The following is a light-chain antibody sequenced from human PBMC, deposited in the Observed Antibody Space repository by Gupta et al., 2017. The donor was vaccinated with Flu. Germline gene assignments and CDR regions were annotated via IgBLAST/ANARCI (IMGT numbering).Light chain of an antibody. CDR2: AVS. J-gene: IGLJ3*02. CDR1: SSNVGGYNY. CDR3: CSYAVSSTGV. Sequence: GPSSNVGGYNYVSWYQQHPGNAPKLMIYAVSTRPSGVPDRFSGSKSGNTASLTISGLQAEDEAAYYCCSYAVSSTGVFVGGTKLPVL. V-gene: IGLV2-11*01.